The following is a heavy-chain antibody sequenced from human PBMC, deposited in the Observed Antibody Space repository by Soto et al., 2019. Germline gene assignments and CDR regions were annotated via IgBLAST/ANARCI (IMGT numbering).Heavy chain of an antibody. V-gene: IGHV4-34*01. D-gene: IGHD3-9*01. J-gene: IGHJ4*02. CDR1: GGSFSGYY. CDR3: ARGSDVLRYFDWLLGSTDFDY. CDR2: INHSGST. Sequence: KTSETLSLTCTVSGGSFSGYYWSWIRQPPGKGLEWIGEINHSGSTNYNPSLKSRVTISVDTSKNQFSLKLSSVTAADTAVYYCARGSDVLRYFDWLLGSTDFDYWGQGTLVTVSS.